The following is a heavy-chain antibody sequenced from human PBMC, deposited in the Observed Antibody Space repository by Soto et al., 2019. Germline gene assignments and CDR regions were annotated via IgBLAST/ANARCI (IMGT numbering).Heavy chain of an antibody. J-gene: IGHJ6*03. D-gene: IGHD4-17*01. Sequence: ASVKVSCKASGYTFTSYGISWVRQAPGQGLEWMGWISAYNGNTNYAQTLQGRVTMTTDTSTSTAYMELRSLRSDDTAVYYCASGTVTTVSSPDYYYMDVWGKGATVTVSS. CDR3: ASGTVTTVSSPDYYYMDV. V-gene: IGHV1-18*01. CDR1: GYTFTSYG. CDR2: ISAYNGNT.